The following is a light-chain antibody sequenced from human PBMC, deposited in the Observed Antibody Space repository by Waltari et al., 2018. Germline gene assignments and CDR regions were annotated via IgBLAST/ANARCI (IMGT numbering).Light chain of an antibody. J-gene: IGLJ2*01. CDR1: SLRRSF. CDR3: NSRDSTSKRLL. V-gene: IGLV3-19*01. Sequence: SSELTQDPAVSVALGQTVRITCQGDSLRRSFASWYQQKPGQAPILVAYGKNNRPSGIPDRFSGSTSGNTASLTITWAQAEDEADYYCNSRDSTSKRLLFGGGTKLSVL. CDR2: GKN.